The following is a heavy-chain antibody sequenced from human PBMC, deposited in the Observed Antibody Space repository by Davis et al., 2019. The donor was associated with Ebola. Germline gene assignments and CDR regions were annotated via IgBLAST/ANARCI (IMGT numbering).Heavy chain of an antibody. CDR3: VRDWVSSSSGSHWFDP. V-gene: IGHV4-39*07. J-gene: IGHJ5*02. CDR1: GVSISNSAYY. Sequence: PSETLSLTCTVSGVSISNSAYYWGWVRQPPGMGPEWIGNIFYHGRTFYNPSLESRVTISVDTSKKQFSLKLSSVTAADTAVYYCVRDWVSSSSGSHWFDPWGPGTLVTVSS. D-gene: IGHD6-6*01. CDR2: IFYHGRT.